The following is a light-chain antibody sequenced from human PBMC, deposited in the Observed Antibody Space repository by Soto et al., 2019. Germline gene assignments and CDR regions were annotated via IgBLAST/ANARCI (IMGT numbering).Light chain of an antibody. Sequence: AIRMTQSPSSLSASTGDRVTITCRASQGISSYLAWYQQKPGKAPKLLIYAASTLQSGVPSRFSGSGSGTAFTLTSSCLHSEDVSTYYCQQYYSYSTLGQGTKVESK. CDR2: AAS. CDR1: QGISSY. V-gene: IGKV1-8*01. CDR3: QQYYSYST. J-gene: IGKJ1*01.